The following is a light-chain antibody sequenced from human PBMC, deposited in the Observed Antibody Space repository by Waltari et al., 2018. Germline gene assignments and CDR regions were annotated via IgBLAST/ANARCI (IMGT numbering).Light chain of an antibody. CDR3: QTWGAGIRV. V-gene: IGLV4-69*01. J-gene: IGLJ3*02. CDR2: INRDGSH. Sequence: QLVLTQSPSASASLGASVKLTCTLSSGHSTYAIAWHQQQPEKGPRYLMKINRDGSHIKGDGVPARCSGSRSGAELYLTIASLQSEDEADYYCQTWGAGIRVFGGGTKLTVL. CDR1: SGHSTYA.